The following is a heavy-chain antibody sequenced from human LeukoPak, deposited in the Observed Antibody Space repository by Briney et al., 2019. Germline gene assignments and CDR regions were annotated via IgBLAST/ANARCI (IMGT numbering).Heavy chain of an antibody. CDR2: IYSDGRT. CDR1: GFTFSSYG. D-gene: IGHD3/OR15-3a*01. V-gene: IGHV3-53*01. CDR3: ARADGTGGPYDY. Sequence: GGSLRLSCAASGFTFSSYGMHWVRQAPGKELEWVSVIYSDGRTHYADSVKGRFTISRDNSKNTLFLQMNSLRAEDTAVYYCARADGTGGPYDYWGQGTLVTVSS. J-gene: IGHJ4*02.